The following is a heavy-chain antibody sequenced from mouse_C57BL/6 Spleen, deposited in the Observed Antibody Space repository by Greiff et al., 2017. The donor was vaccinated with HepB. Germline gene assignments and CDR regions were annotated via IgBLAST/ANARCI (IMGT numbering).Heavy chain of an antibody. CDR1: GFSFNTYA. CDR2: IRSKSNNYAT. V-gene: IGHV10-1*01. Sequence: EVKLMESGGGLVQPKGSLKLSCAASGFSFNTYAMNWVRQAPGKGLEWVARIRSKSNNYATYYADSVKDRFTISRDDSESMLYLQMNNLKTEDTAMYYCVREGYYDYLDYWGQGTTLTVSS. D-gene: IGHD2-4*01. CDR3: VREGYYDYLDY. J-gene: IGHJ2*01.